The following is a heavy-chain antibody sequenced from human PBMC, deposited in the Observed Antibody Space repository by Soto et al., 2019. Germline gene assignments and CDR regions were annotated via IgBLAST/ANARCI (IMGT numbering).Heavy chain of an antibody. Sequence: QVQLVESGGGVVQPGRSLRLSCAASGFTFSSYAMHWVRQATGKGLEWVAVISYDGSNKYYADSVKGRFTISRDNSKNTLYLQMNSPRAEDTAVYYCARAYCSSTSCYSYNGFDPWGQGTLVTVSS. CDR2: ISYDGSNK. CDR1: GFTFSSYA. J-gene: IGHJ5*02. V-gene: IGHV3-30-3*01. CDR3: ARAYCSSTSCYSYNGFDP. D-gene: IGHD2-2*01.